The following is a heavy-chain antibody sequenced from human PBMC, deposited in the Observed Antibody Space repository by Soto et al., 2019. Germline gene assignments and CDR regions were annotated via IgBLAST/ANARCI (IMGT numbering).Heavy chain of an antibody. J-gene: IGHJ4*02. D-gene: IGHD6-6*01. Sequence: QLQLQESGPGLVKPSETLSLTCTVSGGSISSSSYYWGWIRQPPGKGLEWIGSINYSGSTYSNPSLKSRVTISVDTSKNQFSLKLSSVTAADTAVYYCARTTSSPRYFVDYWGQGTLVTVSS. CDR2: INYSGST. CDR1: GGSISSSSYY. V-gene: IGHV4-39*01. CDR3: ARTTSSPRYFVDY.